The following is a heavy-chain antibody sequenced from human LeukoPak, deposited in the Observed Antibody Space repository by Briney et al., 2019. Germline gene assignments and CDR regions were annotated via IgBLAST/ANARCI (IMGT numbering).Heavy chain of an antibody. Sequence: ASVKVSCKVSGYTLTELSMHWVRQAPGKGLEWMGGFDPEDGETIYAQKFQGRVTMTEDTSTDTAYMELSSLRSEDTAVYYCATTDYHYDSSSARAFGIWGQGTMVTVSS. CDR3: ATTDYHYDSSSARAFGI. CDR2: FDPEDGET. D-gene: IGHD3-22*01. CDR1: GYTLTELS. J-gene: IGHJ3*02. V-gene: IGHV1-24*01.